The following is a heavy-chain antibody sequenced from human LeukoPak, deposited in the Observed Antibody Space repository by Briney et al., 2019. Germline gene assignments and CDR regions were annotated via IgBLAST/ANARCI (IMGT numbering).Heavy chain of an antibody. V-gene: IGHV3-23*01. Sequence: GGSLRLSCAASGFTFSSYWMHWVRQAPGKGLEWVSAISGSGNITYSADSVQGRFTISRDNSKNTLYLQMNSLRAEDTAVYYCAKDHAYDTSGYYYDYWGQGTLVTVSS. J-gene: IGHJ4*02. D-gene: IGHD3-22*01. CDR1: GFTFSSYW. CDR3: AKDHAYDTSGYYYDY. CDR2: ISGSGNIT.